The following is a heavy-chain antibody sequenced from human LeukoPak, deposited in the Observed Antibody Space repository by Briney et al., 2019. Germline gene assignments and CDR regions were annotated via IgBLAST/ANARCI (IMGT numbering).Heavy chain of an antibody. CDR3: ARCRGHSCCFDN. V-gene: IGHV3-11*01. CDR2: ISPSGATI. D-gene: IGHD2-15*01. J-gene: IGHJ4*02. CDR1: GFTFNDAW. Sequence: GGSLRLSCAASGFTFNDAWMSWIRQAPGKGLEWVSYISPSGATISYADSVKGRFTTSRDNAKSSLYLQMNSLRAEDTAVYYCARCRGHSCCFDNWGQGTQVTVSS.